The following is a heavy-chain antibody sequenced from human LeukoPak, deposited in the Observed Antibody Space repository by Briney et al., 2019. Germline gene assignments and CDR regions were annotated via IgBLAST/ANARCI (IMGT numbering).Heavy chain of an antibody. CDR3: AREGASNGYHYGMDV. CDR2: ISFGGSPT. CDR1: GFTFSLYN. V-gene: IGHV3-30*04. J-gene: IGHJ6*02. Sequence: GGSLRLSCAGSGFTFSLYNMHWVRQAPGKGLEWVALISFGGSPTYYADSARGRFTISRDNSKNTLFLQMSSLKAEDTAVYYCAREGASNGYHYGMDVWGQGTTVSVSS. D-gene: IGHD5-12*01.